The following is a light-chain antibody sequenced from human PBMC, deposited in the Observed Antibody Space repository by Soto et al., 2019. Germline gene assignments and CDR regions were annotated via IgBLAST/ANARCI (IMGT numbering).Light chain of an antibody. V-gene: IGLV8-61*01. J-gene: IGLJ3*02. CDR2: NIE. Sequence: QTVVTQEASLSVSPGGTVTLTCGLNSGSVSTSHYPSWYQQTPGQPPRTLILNIESRPSGVPERFSGTIIGRRAALTITGAQSEDESDYYCMLCVAGGVWVFGGGTMLTVL. CDR1: SGSVSTSHY. CDR3: MLCVAGGVWV.